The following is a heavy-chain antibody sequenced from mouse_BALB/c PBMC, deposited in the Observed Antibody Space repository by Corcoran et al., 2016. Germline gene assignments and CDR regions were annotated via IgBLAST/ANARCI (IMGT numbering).Heavy chain of an antibody. Sequence: QIQLVQSGPELKKPGETVKISCKASGYTFTNYGMNWVKPAPGKGLKWMGWINTYTGEPTYADDFKGRFAFSLETSASTAYLQINNLKNEDTATYFCARRASIRLRRYYAMDYWGQGTSVTVSS. CDR3: ARRASIRLRRYYAMDY. D-gene: IGHD2-4*01. V-gene: IGHV9-3-1*01. J-gene: IGHJ4*01. CDR2: INTYTGEP. CDR1: GYTFTNYG.